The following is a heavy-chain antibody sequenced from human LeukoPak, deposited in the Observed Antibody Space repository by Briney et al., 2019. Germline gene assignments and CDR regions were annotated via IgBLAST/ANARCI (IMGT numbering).Heavy chain of an antibody. Sequence: GESLRLSCAASGFTFSSYWMSWVRQAPGKGLEWVANIKQDGSEKYYVDSVKGRFTISRDNAKNSLYLQMNSLRAEDTAVYYCARAPGYSSGWLPYYFDYWGQGTLVTVSS. CDR1: GFTFSSYW. D-gene: IGHD6-19*01. CDR2: IKQDGSEK. V-gene: IGHV3-7*01. J-gene: IGHJ4*02. CDR3: ARAPGYSSGWLPYYFDY.